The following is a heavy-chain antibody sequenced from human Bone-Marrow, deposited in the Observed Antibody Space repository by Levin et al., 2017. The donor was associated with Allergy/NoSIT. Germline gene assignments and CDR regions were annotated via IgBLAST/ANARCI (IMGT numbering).Heavy chain of an antibody. CDR2: IIPALSIV. CDR3: ATTTWGPSNT. J-gene: IGHJ5*02. Sequence: SVKVSCKASGGSFSSYTFTWVRQAPGQGLEWMGGIIPALSIVKYAPKFQGRVTLTADASTYTAYMDLSSLRSDDTAVYFCATTTWGPSNTWGQGTLVTVSS. D-gene: IGHD7-27*01. CDR1: GGSFSSYT. V-gene: IGHV1-69*13.